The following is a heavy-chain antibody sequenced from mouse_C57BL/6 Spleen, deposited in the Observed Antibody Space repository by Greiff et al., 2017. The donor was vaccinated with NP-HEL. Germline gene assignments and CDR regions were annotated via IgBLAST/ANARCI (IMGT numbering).Heavy chain of an antibody. CDR1: GYTFTSYW. Sequence: QVQLQQPGAELVKPGASVKMSCKASGYTFTSYWLTWVKQRPGQGLEWIGDIYPCSGSTNSNEQFKSKATLTVATSSRTAYMQLSSLTSEDSAVYYCARGGYGSSYPYYCDDWGQGTTLTVSS. V-gene: IGHV1-55*01. D-gene: IGHD1-1*01. J-gene: IGHJ2*01. CDR3: ARGGYGSSYPYYCDD. CDR2: IYPCSGST.